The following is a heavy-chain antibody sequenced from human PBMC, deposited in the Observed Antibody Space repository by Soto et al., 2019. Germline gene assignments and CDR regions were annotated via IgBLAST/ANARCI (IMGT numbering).Heavy chain of an antibody. CDR2: INHSGST. D-gene: IGHD3-3*01. J-gene: IGHJ6*04. V-gene: IGHV4-34*01. Sequence: PSETLSLTCAVYGGSFSGYYWSWIRQPPGKGLEWIGEINHSGSTNYNPSLKSRVTISVDTSKNQFSLKLSSVTAADTAVYYCARRGFWSGLAAKQVLDVWGKGTTVTVSS. CDR3: ARRGFWSGLAAKQVLDV. CDR1: GGSFSGYY.